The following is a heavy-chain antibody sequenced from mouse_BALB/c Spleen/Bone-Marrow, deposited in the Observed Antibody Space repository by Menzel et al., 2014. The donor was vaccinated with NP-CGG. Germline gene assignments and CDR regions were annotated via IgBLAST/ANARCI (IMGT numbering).Heavy chain of an antibody. CDR1: GFTFSDYY. CDR3: ARRGWYYAMDY. CDR2: ISNGGGST. D-gene: IGHD2-3*01. V-gene: IGHV5-12*02. Sequence: EVMLVESGGGLVQPGGSLKLSCATSGFTFSDYYMYWVRQTPEKRLEWVAYISNGGGSTYYPDTVKGRFTISRDNAKNTLYLQMSRLKSEDTAMYYCARRGWYYAMDYWGQGTSGTVSS. J-gene: IGHJ4*01.